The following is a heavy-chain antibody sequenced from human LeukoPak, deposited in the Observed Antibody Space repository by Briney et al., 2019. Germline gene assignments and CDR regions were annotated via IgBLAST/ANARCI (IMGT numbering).Heavy chain of an antibody. CDR1: GYTFTSYD. CDR2: MNPNSGNT. CDR3: ARRRDYYDSSGYPVDAFDI. V-gene: IGHV1-8*03. Sequence: ASVKVSCKASGYTFTSYDINWVRQATGQGLEWMGWMNPNSGNTGYAQKFQGRVTITRNTSISTAYMELSSLRSEDTAVYYCARRRDYYDSSGYPVDAFDIWGQGTMVTVSS. J-gene: IGHJ3*02. D-gene: IGHD3-22*01.